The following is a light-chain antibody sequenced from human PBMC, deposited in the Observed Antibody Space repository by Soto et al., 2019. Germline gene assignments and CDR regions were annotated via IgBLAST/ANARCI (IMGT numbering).Light chain of an antibody. CDR3: SSYAGSNTVV. J-gene: IGLJ2*01. CDR1: SSDVGGYNY. V-gene: IGLV2-8*01. CDR2: EVN. Sequence: QSALTQPPSASGSPGQSVTISCTRTSSDVGGYNYVSWYQQHPGKAPKLMIYEVNKRPSGVPDRFSGSKSGNTASLTVSGLQAEDEADYYCSSYAGSNTVVFGGGTQLTVL.